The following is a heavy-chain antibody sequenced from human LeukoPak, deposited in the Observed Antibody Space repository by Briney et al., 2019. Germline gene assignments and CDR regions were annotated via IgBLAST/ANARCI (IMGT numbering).Heavy chain of an antibody. J-gene: IGHJ4*02. D-gene: IGHD3-10*01. CDR3: ARARGCYYGSGSPTLFDY. CDR1: GGSISSGGYS. Sequence: PSETLSLTCAVSGGSISSGGYSWSWIRQPPGKGLEWIGYIYHSGSTYYNPSLKSRVTISVDRSKNQFSLKLSSVTAADTAVYYSARARGCYYGSGSPTLFDYWGQGTLVTVSS. CDR2: IYHSGST. V-gene: IGHV4-30-2*01.